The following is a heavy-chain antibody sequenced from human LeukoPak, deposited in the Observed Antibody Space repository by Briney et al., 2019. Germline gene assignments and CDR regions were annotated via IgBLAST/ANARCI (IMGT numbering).Heavy chain of an antibody. CDR3: ARGGVEFWSGYFQSDAFDI. CDR2: ISAYNGNT. J-gene: IGHJ3*02. V-gene: IGHV1-18*01. Sequence: GASVKVSCKASGYNFTTYGISWVRQAPGQGLEWMGWISAYNGNTNYAQNLQGRVTMTTDTSTSTAYMELRSLRSDDTAVYYCARGGVEFWSGYFQSDAFDIWGQGTMVTVSS. D-gene: IGHD3-3*01. CDR1: GYNFTTYG.